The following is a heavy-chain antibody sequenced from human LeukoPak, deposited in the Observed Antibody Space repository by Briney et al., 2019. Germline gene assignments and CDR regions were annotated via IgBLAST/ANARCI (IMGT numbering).Heavy chain of an antibody. D-gene: IGHD5-18*01. J-gene: IGHJ4*02. Sequence: ASVKVSCKASGYTFTSYSMHWVRQAPGHGPEWMGTVNPSGGSTSYAQNFQGRVTMSRDTSTSTGYLELSRLTSEDTTVYYCVRGSEQLWLQIDSWGQGTLVIVSS. V-gene: IGHV1-46*01. CDR3: VRGSEQLWLQIDS. CDR2: VNPSGGST. CDR1: GYTFTSYS.